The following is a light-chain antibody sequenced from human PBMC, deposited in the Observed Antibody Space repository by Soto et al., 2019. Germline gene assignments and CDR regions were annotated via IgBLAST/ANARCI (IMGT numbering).Light chain of an antibody. Sequence: EIVLTQSPATLSLSPGERATLSCGASQSVSSSYLAWYQQKPGLAPRLLIYDASSRATGIPDRFSGSGSGTDFTLTISRLEPADFAVYYCQQYGSSPSITFGQGTRLEIK. CDR2: DAS. V-gene: IGKV3D-20*01. CDR3: QQYGSSPSIT. J-gene: IGKJ5*01. CDR1: QSVSSSY.